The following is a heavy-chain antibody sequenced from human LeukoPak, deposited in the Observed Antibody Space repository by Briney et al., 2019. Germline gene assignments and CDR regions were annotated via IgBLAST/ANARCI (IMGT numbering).Heavy chain of an antibody. CDR1: GYTFTSYY. CDR3: ARMSIAVAGTFDY. D-gene: IGHD6-19*01. V-gene: IGHV1-46*01. Sequence: ASVKVSCKASGYTFTSYYIRWARQAPGQGLEWMGIINPSGGSTNYAQNFQGRVTMTRDTSTSTVYVELSSLRSEDTAVYYCARMSIAVAGTFDYWGQGTLLTVSS. CDR2: INPSGGST. J-gene: IGHJ4*02.